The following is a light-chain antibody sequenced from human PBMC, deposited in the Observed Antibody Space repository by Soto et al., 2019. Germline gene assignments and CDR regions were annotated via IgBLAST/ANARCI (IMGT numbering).Light chain of an antibody. V-gene: IGKV3-20*01. J-gene: IGKJ1*01. CDR2: GAS. Sequence: EIVLTQSPGTLSLSPGERATLSCRASQSVSSSYLAWYQQKPGQAPRLLIYGASSRATGIPDRFSGSGSGTDFTITISRLEPEDCEVYYCQQYGSSPPTFGQGTKVDIK. CDR1: QSVSSSY. CDR3: QQYGSSPPT.